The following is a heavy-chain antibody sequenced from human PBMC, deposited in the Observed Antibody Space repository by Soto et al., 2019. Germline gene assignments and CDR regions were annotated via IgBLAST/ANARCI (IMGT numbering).Heavy chain of an antibody. CDR2: ISYDGSNK. V-gene: IGHV3-30*18. CDR3: PKDYYDILTGYYYYYGMDV. D-gene: IGHD3-9*01. Sequence: PGGSLRLSCAASGFTFSSYGMHWVRQAPGKGLEWVAVISYDGSNKYYADSVKGRFTISRDNSKNTLYLQMNSLRAEDTAVYYCPKDYYDILTGYYYYYGMDVWGQGTTVTVSS. CDR1: GFTFSSYG. J-gene: IGHJ6*02.